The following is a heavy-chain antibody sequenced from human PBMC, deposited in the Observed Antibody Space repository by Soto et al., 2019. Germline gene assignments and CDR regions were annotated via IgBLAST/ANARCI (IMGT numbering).Heavy chain of an antibody. CDR3: VRRHVSATGIDWFDP. Sequence: ASVKVSCKASGYTFTSYGIHWVRQAPGQRLEWMGWINAANGDTKYSPEFQGRVTITRDTSASTAYMELSSLRSEDTAVYYCVRRHVSATGIDWFDPWGQGTLVTFSS. J-gene: IGHJ5*02. D-gene: IGHD6-13*01. CDR1: GYTFTSYG. V-gene: IGHV1-3*01. CDR2: INAANGDT.